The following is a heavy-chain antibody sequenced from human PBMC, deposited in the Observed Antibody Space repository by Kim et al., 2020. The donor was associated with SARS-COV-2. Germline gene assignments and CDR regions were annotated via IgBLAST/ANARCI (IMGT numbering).Heavy chain of an antibody. D-gene: IGHD5-12*01. V-gene: IGHV3-11*06. CDR3: ARRYSGYDWRYYYYYYMDV. J-gene: IGHJ6*03. Sequence: GRFTISRDNAKNALYLQMNSLRAEYTAVYYCARRYSGYDWRYYYYYYMDVWGKGTTVTVSS.